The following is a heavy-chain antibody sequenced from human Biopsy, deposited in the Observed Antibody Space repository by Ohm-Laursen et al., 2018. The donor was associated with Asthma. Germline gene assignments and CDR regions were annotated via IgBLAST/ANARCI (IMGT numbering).Heavy chain of an antibody. D-gene: IGHD6-19*01. J-gene: IGHJ4*02. CDR1: GFSFSDYY. V-gene: IGHV3-11*01. Sequence: SLRLSCTASGFSFSDYYLSWLRPAPGKGLEWVSYINGKRNSLEYPDSVKGRFTISRDNAKNSLYLQMNSLNAEDRAVYFRARDWDSSGLYDVFESWGQGTLVTVSS. CDR2: INGKRNSL. CDR3: ARDWDSSGLYDVFES.